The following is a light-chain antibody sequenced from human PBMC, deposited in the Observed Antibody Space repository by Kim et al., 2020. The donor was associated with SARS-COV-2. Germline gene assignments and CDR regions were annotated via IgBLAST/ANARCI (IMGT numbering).Light chain of an antibody. CDR3: HQYDDFT. CDR2: DAS. Sequence: LSAAGEDHVTTTCRTDQDSNNYFNWYQHTPGKVPNLLIYDASNLEKGVPSRFSGSGSGTHFTLTISGLRPEDVGTYYCHQYDDFTFGGGTKVDIK. V-gene: IGKV1-33*01. J-gene: IGKJ4*01. CDR1: QDSNNY.